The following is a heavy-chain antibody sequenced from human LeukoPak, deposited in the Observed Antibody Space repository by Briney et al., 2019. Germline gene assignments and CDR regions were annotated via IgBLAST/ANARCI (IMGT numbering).Heavy chain of an antibody. V-gene: IGHV4-34*01. J-gene: IGHJ4*02. CDR2: INHSGST. CDR1: GGSFSGYY. CDR3: ARGPYSSRHFDY. Sequence: PSETLSLTCAVYGGSFSGYYRSWLRQPPGKGLEWIGEINHSGSTNYNPSLKSRVTISVDTSKNQFSLKLSSVTAADTAVYYCARGPYSSRHFDYWGQGTLVTVSS. D-gene: IGHD6-13*01.